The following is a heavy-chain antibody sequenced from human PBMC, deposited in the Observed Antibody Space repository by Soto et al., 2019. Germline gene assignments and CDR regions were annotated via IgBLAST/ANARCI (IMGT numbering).Heavy chain of an antibody. CDR1: GGTFSSYT. J-gene: IGHJ5*02. D-gene: IGHD6-6*01. CDR2: IIPILGIA. CDR3: ASDPYSSSSLGWFDP. V-gene: IGHV1-69*02. Sequence: GASLKVSCKASGGTFSSYTISWVRQAPGQGLEWMGRIIPILGIANYAQKFQGRVTITADKSTSTAYMELSSLRSEDTAVYYCASDPYSSSSLGWFDPWAQGTLVNVSS.